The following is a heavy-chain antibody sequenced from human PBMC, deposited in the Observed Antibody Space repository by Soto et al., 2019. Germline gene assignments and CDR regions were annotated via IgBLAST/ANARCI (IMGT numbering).Heavy chain of an antibody. V-gene: IGHV5-51*01. CDR2: IYPGDSDT. J-gene: IGHJ4*02. D-gene: IGHD2-8*02. Sequence: ESLKISCKGSGYSFTSYWIDWVRQMPGKGLEWMGIIYPGDSDTRYSPSFLGQVTISADKSIKTTYLQWSSLKASDTAIYFCASSVLVTSTMNYFDLWGQGTLVTVSS. CDR1: GYSFTSYW. CDR3: ASSVLVTSTMNYFDL.